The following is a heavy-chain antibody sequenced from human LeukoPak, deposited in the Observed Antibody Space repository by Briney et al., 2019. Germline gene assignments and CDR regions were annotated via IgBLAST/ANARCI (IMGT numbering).Heavy chain of an antibody. V-gene: IGHV1-2*02. Sequence: ASVKVSCKASGYTFTGYYMHWVRQTPGQGLEWMGWINPNSGGTNYAQKFQGRVTMTRDTSISTAYMELSRLRSDDTAVYYCARDRDSITHPSGDYWGQGTLVTVSS. CDR3: ARDRDSITHPSGDY. CDR1: GYTFTGYY. CDR2: INPNSGGT. J-gene: IGHJ4*02. D-gene: IGHD3-10*01.